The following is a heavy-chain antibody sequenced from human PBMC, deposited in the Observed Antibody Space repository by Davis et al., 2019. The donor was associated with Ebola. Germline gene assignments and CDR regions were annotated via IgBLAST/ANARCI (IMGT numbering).Heavy chain of an antibody. CDR3: AGSITMVRGVSWFDP. D-gene: IGHD3-10*01. Sequence: AASVKVSCKASGYTFTSYGISWVRQAPGQGLEWMGWISAYNGNTNYAQKLQGRVTMTTDTSTSTAYMELRSLRSDDTAVYYCAGSITMVRGVSWFDPWAREPWSPSPQ. J-gene: IGHJ5*02. V-gene: IGHV1-18*01. CDR2: ISAYNGNT. CDR1: GYTFTSYG.